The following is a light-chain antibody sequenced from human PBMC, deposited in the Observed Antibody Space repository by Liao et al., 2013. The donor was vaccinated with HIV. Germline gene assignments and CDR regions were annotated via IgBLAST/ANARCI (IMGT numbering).Light chain of an antibody. J-gene: IGLJ2*01. CDR1: KLGDKY. V-gene: IGLV3-1*01. CDR2: QDS. Sequence: SYELTQPPSVSVSPGQTASITCSGDKLGDKYACWYQQKPGQSPVLVIYQDSKRPSGIPERFSGSNSGNTATLTISGTQAMDEADYYCQAWDSSTECIGGG. CDR3: QAWDSSTEC.